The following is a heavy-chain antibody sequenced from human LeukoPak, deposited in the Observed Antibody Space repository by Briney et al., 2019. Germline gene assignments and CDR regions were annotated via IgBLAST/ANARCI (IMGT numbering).Heavy chain of an antibody. D-gene: IGHD1-26*01. J-gene: IGHJ4*02. CDR1: GYSFTSYW. Sequence: GESLKISCKGSGYSFTSYWIGWVRQMPGKGLEWMGIIYPGDSDTRYSPSFQGQVTISADKSISTAYLQWSSLKASDTAMYYCARHPHPSSGSYYPYYWGQGTLVTVSS. CDR3: ARHPHPSSGSYYPYY. V-gene: IGHV5-51*01. CDR2: IYPGDSDT.